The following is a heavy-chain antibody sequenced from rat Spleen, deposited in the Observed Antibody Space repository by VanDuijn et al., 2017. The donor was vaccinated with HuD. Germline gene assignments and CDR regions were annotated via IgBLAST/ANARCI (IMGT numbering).Heavy chain of an antibody. CDR1: GLTFSHYY. CDR2: ITTGGDHT. Sequence: EVQLVESGGGLVQPGRSMKLSCAASGLTFSHYYMAWVRQAPTKDLEWVASITTGGDHTYYRDSVKGRFTISRDNAKNTLYLQMDNLRSEDTAIYYCTRVGDSTYRGVMDAWGQGASVTVSS. CDR3: TRVGDSTYRGVMDA. V-gene: IGHV5-25*01. D-gene: IGHD1-2*01. J-gene: IGHJ4*01.